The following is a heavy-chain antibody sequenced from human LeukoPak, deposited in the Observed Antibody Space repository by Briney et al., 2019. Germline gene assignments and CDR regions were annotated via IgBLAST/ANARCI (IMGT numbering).Heavy chain of an antibody. CDR1: GGSFSGYY. CDR3: ARSPPGWYYDNSGQYYFDT. V-gene: IGHV4-59*08. Sequence: SETLSLTCAVYGGSFSGYYWSWIRQSPGKRLEWIAYISFTGNTNYNPSLKSRVTISLDTSKTHFSLTLSSLTAADTAVYYCARSPPGWYYDNSGQYYFDTWGQGALVTVSS. D-gene: IGHD3-22*01. CDR2: ISFTGNT. J-gene: IGHJ4*02.